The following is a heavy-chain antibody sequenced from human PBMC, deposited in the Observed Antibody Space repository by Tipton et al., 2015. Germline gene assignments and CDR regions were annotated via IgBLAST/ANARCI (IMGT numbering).Heavy chain of an antibody. J-gene: IGHJ3*02. CDR2: IHPSDSET. CDR3: ARHVSFYYDTHCSDALDI. V-gene: IGHV5-51*01. D-gene: IGHD3-22*01. Sequence: QLVQSGGEVKKPGESLKISCKVSGYTFSNHWIGWVRQMPGKGLEWVGIIHPSDSETKYSPSFQGQVTISADKSISTAYLHWSSLKASDTAMYYCARHVSFYYDTHCSDALDIWAQGTVVTVSS. CDR1: GYTFSNHW.